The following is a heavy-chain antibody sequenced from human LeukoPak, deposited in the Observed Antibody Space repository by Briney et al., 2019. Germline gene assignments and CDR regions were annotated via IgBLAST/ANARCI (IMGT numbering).Heavy chain of an antibody. V-gene: IGHV3-30*18. CDR3: AKDSSADDSSGYSYYFDY. Sequence: RRSLRLSCAASGFTFSIDAMDGVRQAPGKGLEWVAVISFDATNKYYADSVKGRFTISRDNSKNTLYLHMNSLRAEDTAVSYCAKDSSADDSSGYSYYFDYWGQGTLVTVSS. J-gene: IGHJ4*02. CDR1: GFTFSIDA. D-gene: IGHD3-22*01. CDR2: ISFDATNK.